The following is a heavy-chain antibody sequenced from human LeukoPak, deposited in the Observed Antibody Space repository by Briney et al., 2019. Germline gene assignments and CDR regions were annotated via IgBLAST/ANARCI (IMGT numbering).Heavy chain of an antibody. V-gene: IGHV1-18*01. D-gene: IGHD2-15*01. CDR1: GYTFTSYG. J-gene: IGHJ4*02. CDR2: ISAYNGNT. CDR3: ARDASGDIPTSGTIRSFDY. Sequence: ASVKVSCKASGYTFTSYGISWVRQAPGQGLEWMGWISAYNGNTNYAQKFQGRVTMTRDTSISTAYMELSGLRSDDTAVYYCARDASGDIPTSGTIRSFDYWGQGTLVTVSS.